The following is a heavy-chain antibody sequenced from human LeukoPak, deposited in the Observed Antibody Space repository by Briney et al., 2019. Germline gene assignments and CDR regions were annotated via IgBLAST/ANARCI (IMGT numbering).Heavy chain of an antibody. CDR2: INHSGST. J-gene: IGHJ5*02. Sequence: PSETLSLTCAVCGGSFSGYYWSWIRQPPGKGLEWIGEINHSGSTNYNPSLKSRVTISVDTSKNQFSLKLSSVTAADTAVYYCARGRGILTPWGQGTLVTVSS. D-gene: IGHD3-9*01. V-gene: IGHV4-34*01. CDR3: ARGRGILTP. CDR1: GGSFSGYY.